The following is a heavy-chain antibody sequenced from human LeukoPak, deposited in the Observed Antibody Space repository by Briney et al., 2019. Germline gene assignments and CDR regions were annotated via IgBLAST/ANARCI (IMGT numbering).Heavy chain of an antibody. CDR2: IIPILGIA. CDR3: ARVGCSGGSCYSHYYYGMDV. D-gene: IGHD2-15*01. Sequence: GASVKVSCKASGGTFSSYAISWVRQAPGQGLEWMGRIIPILGIANYAHKFQGRVTITADKSTSTAYMELSSLRSEDTAVYYCARVGCSGGSCYSHYYYGMDVWGQGTTVTVSS. J-gene: IGHJ6*02. CDR1: GGTFSSYA. V-gene: IGHV1-69*04.